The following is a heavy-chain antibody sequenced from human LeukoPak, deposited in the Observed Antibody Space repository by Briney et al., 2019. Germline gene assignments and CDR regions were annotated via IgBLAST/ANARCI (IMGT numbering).Heavy chain of an antibody. J-gene: IGHJ4*02. V-gene: IGHV4-34*01. CDR3: SYGSGSYSTYYFDY. CDR2: INHSGST. CDR1: GGSFSGYY. Sequence: PSETLSLTCAVYGGSFSGYYWSWICQPPGKGLEWIGEINHSGSTNYNPSLKSRVTISVDTSKNQFSLKLSSVTAADTAVYYCSYGSGSYSTYYFDYWGQGTLVTVSS. D-gene: IGHD3-10*01.